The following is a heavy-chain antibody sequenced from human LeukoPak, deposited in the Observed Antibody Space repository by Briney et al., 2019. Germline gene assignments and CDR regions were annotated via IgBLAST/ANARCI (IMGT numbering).Heavy chain of an antibody. V-gene: IGHV4-39*01. D-gene: IGHD1-26*01. CDR2: IYYSGTT. J-gene: IGHJ4*02. CDR1: GGSISISNYH. Sequence: SETLSLTGTVSGGSISISNYHWGWIRQAPGRGLEWIGTIYYSGTTYYNPSLKSRVTISVDTSKNQFSLKLSSMTAADTAVYYCARLTVGATAVDCWGQGTLVTVSS. CDR3: ARLTVGATAVDC.